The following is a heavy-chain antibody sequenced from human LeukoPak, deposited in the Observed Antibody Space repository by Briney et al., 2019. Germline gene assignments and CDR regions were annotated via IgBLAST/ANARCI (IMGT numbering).Heavy chain of an antibody. CDR1: GFTVSSNY. J-gene: IGHJ4*02. CDR3: AREGYSGYLYY. V-gene: IGHV3-66*01. Sequence: PGGSLRLSCAASGFTVSSNYMSWVRQAPGKGLEWVSVIYSGGRTYYADSVKVRFTISRDNSKNTLYLQMNSLRAEDTAVYYCAREGYSGYLYYWGQGTLVTVSS. D-gene: IGHD5-12*01. CDR2: IYSGGRT.